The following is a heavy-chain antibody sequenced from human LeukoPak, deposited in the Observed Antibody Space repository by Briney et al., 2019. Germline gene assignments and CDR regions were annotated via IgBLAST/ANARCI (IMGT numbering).Heavy chain of an antibody. V-gene: IGHV4-38-2*02. D-gene: IGHD3-22*01. Sequence: SETLSLTCTVSGYSISSGYYWGWIRQPPGKGLEWIGSIYHSGSTYYNPSLKSRVTISVDTSKNQFSLKLSSVTAADTAVYYCARADYYDSKYFDYWGQGTLVTVSS. J-gene: IGHJ4*02. CDR2: IYHSGST. CDR1: GYSISSGYY. CDR3: ARADYYDSKYFDY.